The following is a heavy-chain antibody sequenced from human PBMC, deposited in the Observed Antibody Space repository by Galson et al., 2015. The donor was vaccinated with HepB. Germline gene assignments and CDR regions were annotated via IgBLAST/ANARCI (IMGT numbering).Heavy chain of an antibody. V-gene: IGHV3-30-3*01. CDR1: GFTFSSYA. Sequence: SLRLSCAASGFTFSSYAMHWVRQAPGKGLEWVAVISYDGSNKYYADSVKGRFTISRDNSKNTLYLQMNSLRAEDTAVYYCARDPTMTYAFDIWGQGTMVTVSS. CDR2: ISYDGSNK. CDR3: ARDPTMTYAFDI. D-gene: IGHD3-22*01. J-gene: IGHJ3*02.